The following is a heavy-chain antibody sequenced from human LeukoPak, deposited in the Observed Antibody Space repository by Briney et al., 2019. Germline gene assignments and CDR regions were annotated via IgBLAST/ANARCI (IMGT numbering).Heavy chain of an antibody. CDR1: GFTFSSYD. CDR2: IGTAGDT. V-gene: IGHV3-13*01. J-gene: IGHJ2*01. Sequence: GGSLRLSCAASGFTFSSYDMHWVRHATGKGLEWVSAIGTAGDTYYPGSVKGRFTISRENAKHSLYLQMNSLRAGDTAVYYCARGPQQRGWYFDLWGRGTLVTVSS. CDR3: ARGPQQRGWYFDL. D-gene: IGHD6-13*01.